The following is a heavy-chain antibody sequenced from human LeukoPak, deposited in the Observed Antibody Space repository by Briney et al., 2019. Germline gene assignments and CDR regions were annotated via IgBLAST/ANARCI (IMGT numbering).Heavy chain of an antibody. CDR3: AKYPATSTVTYYFDY. Sequence: GGSLRLSCAASGFTFSSYGMHWVRQAPGKGREWVAFIRYDGSNKYYADSVKGRFTISRDNSKNTLYLQMNSLRAEDTAVYYCAKYPATSTVTYYFDYWGQGTLVTVSS. V-gene: IGHV3-30*02. CDR2: IRYDGSNK. J-gene: IGHJ4*02. D-gene: IGHD4-17*01. CDR1: GFTFSSYG.